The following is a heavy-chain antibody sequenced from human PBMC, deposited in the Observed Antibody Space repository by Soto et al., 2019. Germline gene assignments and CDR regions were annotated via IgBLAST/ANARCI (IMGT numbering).Heavy chain of an antibody. J-gene: IGHJ3*02. Sequence: QVQLVQSGAEVKKPGSAVKVSCKDSGGTFSTYSMVWVRQAPGQGLEWMGRIIPMLGISNYAQKFQGRVTISADKSPGTAYMELSSLRSEDTALYYCTIGSWSGEVFDIWGQGTMVTVSS. V-gene: IGHV1-69*02. D-gene: IGHD2-21*01. CDR1: GGTFSTYS. CDR3: TIGSWSGEVFDI. CDR2: IIPMLGIS.